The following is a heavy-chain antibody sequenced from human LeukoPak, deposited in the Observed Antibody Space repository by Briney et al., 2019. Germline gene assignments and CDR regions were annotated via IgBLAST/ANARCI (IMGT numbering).Heavy chain of an antibody. CDR1: GGSISIYY. J-gene: IGHJ4*02. CDR3: VRDRELNY. Sequence: TSETLSLTCTVSGGSISIYYWSWIRQPPGKGLEWIGYVYNGGSTDYNPSLKSRVTISADTSKNQFSLKLSSVIAADTAVYYCVRDRELNYWGQGILVTVSS. CDR2: VYNGGST. D-gene: IGHD5-24*01. V-gene: IGHV4-59*01.